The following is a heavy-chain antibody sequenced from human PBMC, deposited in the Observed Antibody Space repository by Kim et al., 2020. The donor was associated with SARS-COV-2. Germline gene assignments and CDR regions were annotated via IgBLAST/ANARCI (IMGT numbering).Heavy chain of an antibody. CDR1: GFTFSSYA. CDR3: ARGGIADAFDI. D-gene: IGHD6-13*01. V-gene: IGHV3-30-3*01. CDR2: ISYDGSNK. Sequence: LSLTCAASGFTFSSYAMHLVRQAPGKGLEWVAVISYDGSNKYYADSVKGRFTISRDNSKNTLYLQMNSLRAEDTAVYYCARGGIADAFDIWGQGTMVTVSS. J-gene: IGHJ3*02.